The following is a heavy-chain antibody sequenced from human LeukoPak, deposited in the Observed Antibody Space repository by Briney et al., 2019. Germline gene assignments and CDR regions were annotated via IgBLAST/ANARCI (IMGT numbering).Heavy chain of an antibody. CDR1: GFILSSYG. CDR2: ISYDGRNK. V-gene: IGHV3-30*18. Sequence: ERSLRLSCAASGFILSSYGMHWVRQAPGRGLEWVAVISYDGRNKYYGDSVKGRFTISRDNSKNTLYLEMNGLSAEDTAVYYCAKDSLGLWSWGQGTLVTVSS. D-gene: IGHD3-10*01. CDR3: AKDSLGLWS. J-gene: IGHJ4*02.